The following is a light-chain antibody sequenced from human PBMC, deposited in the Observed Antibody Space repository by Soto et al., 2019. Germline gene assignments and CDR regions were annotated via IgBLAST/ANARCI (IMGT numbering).Light chain of an antibody. Sequence: QSVLTQPRSVSGSPGQSVTISCTGTSSDVGGYNYVSWYQQHPGKAPKLMIYDVSKRPSGVPDRFSGSKSGNTASLTISGLQAEDEADYYCCSNAGSYPYVFGTGTKLTVL. CDR3: CSNAGSYPYV. CDR2: DVS. CDR1: SSDVGGYNY. J-gene: IGLJ1*01. V-gene: IGLV2-11*01.